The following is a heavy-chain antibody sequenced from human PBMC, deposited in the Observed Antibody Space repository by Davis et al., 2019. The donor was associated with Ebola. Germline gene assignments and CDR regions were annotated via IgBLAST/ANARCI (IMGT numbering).Heavy chain of an antibody. CDR3: ARAYYDFWSGYYLYYYGMDV. J-gene: IGHJ6*02. D-gene: IGHD3-3*01. V-gene: IGHV1-18*01. Sequence: AASVKVSCKASGYSFTDDGISWVRQAPGQGLEWMGWISAYNGNTNYAQKLQGRVTMTTDTSTSTAYMELRSLRSDDTAVYYCARAYYDFWSGYYLYYYGMDVWGQGTTVTVSS. CDR2: ISAYNGNT. CDR1: GYSFTDDG.